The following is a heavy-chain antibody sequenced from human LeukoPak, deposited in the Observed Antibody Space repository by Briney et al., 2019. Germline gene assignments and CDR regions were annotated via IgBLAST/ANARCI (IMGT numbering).Heavy chain of an antibody. Sequence: ASVKVSCKASGYTFTGYYMHWVRQAPGQGLEWMGWISPNSGGTNYAQKFQGRVTMTRDTSTSTVYMELSSLRSEDTAIYYCARIRDGYNDAYDIWGQGTVVTVPS. D-gene: IGHD5-24*01. CDR3: ARIRDGYNDAYDI. V-gene: IGHV1-2*02. J-gene: IGHJ3*02. CDR2: ISPNSGGT. CDR1: GYTFTGYY.